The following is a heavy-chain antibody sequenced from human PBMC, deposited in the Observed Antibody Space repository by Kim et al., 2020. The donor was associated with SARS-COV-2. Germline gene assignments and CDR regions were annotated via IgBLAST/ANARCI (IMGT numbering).Heavy chain of an antibody. V-gene: IGHV3-53*01. CDR3: ARGGVDTAMVTRGFDY. J-gene: IGHJ4*02. Sequence: GGSLRLSCAASGFTVSSNYMSWVRQAPGKGLEWVSVIYSGGSTYYADSVKGRFTISRDNSKNTLYLQMNSLRAEDTAVYYCARGGVDTAMVTRGFDYWGQGTLVTVSS. CDR2: IYSGGST. D-gene: IGHD5-18*01. CDR1: GFTVSSNY.